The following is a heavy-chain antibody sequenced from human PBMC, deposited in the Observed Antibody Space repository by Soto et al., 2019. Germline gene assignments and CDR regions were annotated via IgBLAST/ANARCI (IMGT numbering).Heavy chain of an antibody. CDR2: IYHTEST. J-gene: IGHJ4*02. CDR1: GDSISSSFW. Sequence: SETLSLTCAVSGDSISSSFWLSWVRQPPGKGLEWIGEIYHTESTVYNPSLKSRVTISVDKSKNQFSLNLDSVTAADTAVYYCARYDFGTFDYWGRGILVTVSS. D-gene: IGHD4-17*01. V-gene: IGHV4-4*02. CDR3: ARYDFGTFDY.